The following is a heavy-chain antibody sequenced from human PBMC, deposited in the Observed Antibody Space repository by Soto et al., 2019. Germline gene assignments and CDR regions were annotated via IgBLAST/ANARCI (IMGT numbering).Heavy chain of an antibody. CDR1: GGSVSSGSYY. CDR2: IYYSGST. Sequence: SETLSLTCTVSGGSVSSGSYYWSWIRQPPGKGLEWIGYIYYSGSTNYNPSLKSRVTISVDTSKNQFSLKLSSVTAADTAVYYCARDDFWSGYYTFDYWGQGTLVTVSS. J-gene: IGHJ4*02. CDR3: ARDDFWSGYYTFDY. V-gene: IGHV4-61*01. D-gene: IGHD3-3*01.